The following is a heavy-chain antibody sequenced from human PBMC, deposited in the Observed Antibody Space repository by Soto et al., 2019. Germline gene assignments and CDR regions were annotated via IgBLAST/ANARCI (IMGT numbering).Heavy chain of an antibody. CDR2: INHSGST. V-gene: IGHV4-34*01. Sequence: SETLSLTCAVYGGSFSGYYWSWIRQPPGKGLEWIGEINHSGSTNYNPSLKSRVNISVDTSKNQFSLKLSSVTAADTAVYYCLRAVYCISTSCYIRYYYYGMDVWGQGTTVTVSS. CDR3: LRAVYCISTSCYIRYYYYGMDV. J-gene: IGHJ6*02. CDR1: GGSFSGYY. D-gene: IGHD2-2*02.